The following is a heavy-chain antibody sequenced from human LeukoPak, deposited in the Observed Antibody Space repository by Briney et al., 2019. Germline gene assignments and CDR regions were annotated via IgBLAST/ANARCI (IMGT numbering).Heavy chain of an antibody. Sequence: GGSLRLSCAASGFTFSSYGMNWVRQAPGKGLEWVSSISGTSAYIYYADSVRGRFTISRDNAKNSLYLQMNSLRAEDTAVYYCAKEVGYFDYWGQGTLVTVSS. CDR1: GFTFSSYG. J-gene: IGHJ4*02. D-gene: IGHD1-26*01. CDR3: AKEVGYFDY. CDR2: ISGTSAYI. V-gene: IGHV3-21*01.